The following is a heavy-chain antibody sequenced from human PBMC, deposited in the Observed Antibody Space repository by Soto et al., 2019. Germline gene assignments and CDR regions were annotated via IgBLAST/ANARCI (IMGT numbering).Heavy chain of an antibody. CDR3: ARGQFPLVAAAFDF. CDR1: GGSISSYF. J-gene: IGHJ3*01. V-gene: IGHV4-59*08. D-gene: IGHD5-12*01. Sequence: SETLSLTCTVSGGSISSYFWSWIRQPPGKELEWIGYISDSGSTNYNPSLKSRVTISVDTSKNRFSLELSSVTAADTAVYYCARGQFPLVAAAFDFWGQGTMVTVSS. CDR2: ISDSGST.